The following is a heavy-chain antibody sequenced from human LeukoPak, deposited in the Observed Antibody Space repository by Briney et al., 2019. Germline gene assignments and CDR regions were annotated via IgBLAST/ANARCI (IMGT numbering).Heavy chain of an antibody. V-gene: IGHV4-61*02. CDR3: ARAFDFWSGTDAFDI. Sequence: SETLSLTCTVSGGSISSGSYYWSWIRQPAGKGLEWIGRIYTSGSTNYNPSLKSRVTISVDTSKNQFSLKLSSVTAADTAVYYCARAFDFWSGTDAFDIWGQGTMVTVSS. CDR2: IYTSGST. J-gene: IGHJ3*02. CDR1: GGSISSGSYY. D-gene: IGHD3-3*01.